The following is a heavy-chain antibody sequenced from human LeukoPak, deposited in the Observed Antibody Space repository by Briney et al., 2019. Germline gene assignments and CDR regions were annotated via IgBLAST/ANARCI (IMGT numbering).Heavy chain of an antibody. Sequence: SETLSLTCTVSGGSISTYYWNWIRQPPGKGLEWIGYFSYRGSTNHNPSLKGRVTISGDTSKNQFSLKLSSVTAADTAFYYCARTYSSSLVFDYWGQGTLVTVSS. J-gene: IGHJ4*02. D-gene: IGHD6-6*01. CDR2: FSYRGST. CDR3: ARTYSSSLVFDY. CDR1: GGSISTYY. V-gene: IGHV4-59*01.